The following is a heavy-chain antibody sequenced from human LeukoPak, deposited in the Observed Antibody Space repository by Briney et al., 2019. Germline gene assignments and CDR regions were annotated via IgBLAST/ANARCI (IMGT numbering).Heavy chain of an antibody. D-gene: IGHD6-13*01. CDR1: GYTFNSYG. V-gene: IGHV1-18*01. Sequence: GASVKVSCKASGYTFNSYGISWVRQAPGQGLEWMGWTSAYNGNTNYAQKLQGRVTMTTDTSTSTAYMELRSLRSDDTAVYYCARVVIAAAGRRTWFDPWGQGTLVTVSS. CDR2: TSAYNGNT. J-gene: IGHJ5*02. CDR3: ARVVIAAAGRRTWFDP.